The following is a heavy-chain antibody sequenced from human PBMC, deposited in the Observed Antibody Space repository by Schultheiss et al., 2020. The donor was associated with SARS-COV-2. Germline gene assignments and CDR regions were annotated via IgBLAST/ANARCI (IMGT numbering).Heavy chain of an antibody. CDR3: ARGAGFGESEGWFDP. V-gene: IGHV3-7*01. CDR1: GFTFSSYW. D-gene: IGHD3-10*01. J-gene: IGHJ5*02. CDR2: IKQDGSEK. Sequence: AGSLRLSCAASGFTFSSYWMSWVRQAPGKGLEWVANIKQDGSEKYYVDSVKGRFTISRDNAKNSLYLQMNSLKTEDTAVYYCARGAGFGESEGWFDPWGQGTLVTVSS.